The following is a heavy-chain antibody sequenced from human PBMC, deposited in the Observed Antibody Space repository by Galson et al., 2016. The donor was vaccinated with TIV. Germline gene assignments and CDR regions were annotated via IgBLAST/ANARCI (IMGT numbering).Heavy chain of an antibody. D-gene: IGHD2-21*01. J-gene: IGHJ4*02. CDR1: GYTFTIYN. V-gene: IGHV1-3*01. Sequence: SGYTFTIYNMHWVRQAPGQRLEWMGWINAGSGHTKYSQKFQGRVTITRDTSASTAYMELSSLKSEDTAVYYCARPPYCGGDCFKYDHWGQGTLVTVSS. CDR3: ARPPYCGGDCFKYDH. CDR2: INAGSGHT.